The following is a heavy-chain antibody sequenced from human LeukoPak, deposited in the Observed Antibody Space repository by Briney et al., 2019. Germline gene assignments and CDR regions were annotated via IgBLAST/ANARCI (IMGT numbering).Heavy chain of an antibody. J-gene: IGHJ4*02. CDR2: ISSSSSYT. CDR3: ARTPYYYERSGYYPSDY. Sequence: PGGSLRLSCAASGFTFSDYYMSWIRQAPGKGLEWVSYISSSSSYTNYADSVKGRFTISRDNAKNSLYLQMNSLRAEDTAVYYCARTPYYYERSGYYPSDYWGQGNLVTVSS. V-gene: IGHV3-11*03. CDR1: GFTFSDYY. D-gene: IGHD3-22*01.